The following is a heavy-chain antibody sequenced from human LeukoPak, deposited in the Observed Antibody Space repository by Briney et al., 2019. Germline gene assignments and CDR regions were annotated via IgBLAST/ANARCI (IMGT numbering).Heavy chain of an antibody. CDR2: IWYGGSNK. V-gene: IGHV3-33*01. J-gene: IGHJ4*02. Sequence: GRSLRLSCAASGFTFSSYGMHWVRQAPGKGLEWVAVIWYGGSNKYYADSVKGRFTISRDNSKNTLYLQMNSLRAEDTAVYYCARDPFDYWGQGTLVTVSS. CDR3: ARDPFDY. CDR1: GFTFSSYG.